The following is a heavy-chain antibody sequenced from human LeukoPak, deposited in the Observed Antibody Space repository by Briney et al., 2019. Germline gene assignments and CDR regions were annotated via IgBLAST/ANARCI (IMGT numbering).Heavy chain of an antibody. CDR2: ISAYNGNT. D-gene: IGHD3-10*01. Sequence: ASVKVSCKASGYTFTSYGISWVRQAPGQGLEWMGWISAYNGNTNYAQKLQRRGTITTDTPTSTDYRELRSLRSDDTAVYYCARGGDTMVRGNINWFDPWGQGTLVTVSS. CDR3: ARGGDTMVRGNINWFDP. J-gene: IGHJ5*02. CDR1: GYTFTSYG. V-gene: IGHV1-18*01.